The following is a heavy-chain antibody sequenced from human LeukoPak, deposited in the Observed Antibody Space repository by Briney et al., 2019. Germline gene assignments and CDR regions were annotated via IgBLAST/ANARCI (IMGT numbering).Heavy chain of an antibody. J-gene: IGHJ6*02. Sequence: SETLSLTCAVYGGSFSGYYWSWIRQPPGKGLEWIGEINHSGSTNYNPSLKSRVTISVDTSKNQFSLKVSSVTAADTAVYYCARGLMRDYYDSSGYYRASGYYYYYYGMDVWGQGTTVTVSS. D-gene: IGHD3-22*01. CDR2: INHSGST. V-gene: IGHV4-34*01. CDR1: GGSFSGYY. CDR3: ARGLMRDYYDSSGYYRASGYYYYYYGMDV.